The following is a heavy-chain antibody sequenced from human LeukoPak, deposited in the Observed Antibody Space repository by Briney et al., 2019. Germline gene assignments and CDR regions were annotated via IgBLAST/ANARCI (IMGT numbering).Heavy chain of an antibody. V-gene: IGHV4-38-2*02. Sequence: SETLSLTCTVSGYSISSGYYWGWIRQPPGKGLEWIGNIYHSGRTYYNPSLKSRVTISVDTSKNQFSLKLSSVTAADTAVYYCARHDVQQQLLFDYWGQGTLVTVSS. CDR3: ARHDVQQQLLFDY. D-gene: IGHD6-13*01. CDR2: IYHSGRT. CDR1: GYSISSGYY. J-gene: IGHJ4*02.